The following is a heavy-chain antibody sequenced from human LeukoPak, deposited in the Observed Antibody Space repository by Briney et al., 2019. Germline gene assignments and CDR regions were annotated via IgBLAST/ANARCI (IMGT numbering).Heavy chain of an antibody. CDR3: ARDGIAATELFY. Sequence: GRSLRLSCAASGFTFSSYGMHWVRQAPGMGLEWVAVIWYDGSNKYYADSVKGRFTISRDNSKNTLYLQMNSLRAEDTAVYYCARDGIAATELFYWGQGTLVAVSS. J-gene: IGHJ4*02. CDR1: GFTFSSYG. D-gene: IGHD6-13*01. V-gene: IGHV3-33*01. CDR2: IWYDGSNK.